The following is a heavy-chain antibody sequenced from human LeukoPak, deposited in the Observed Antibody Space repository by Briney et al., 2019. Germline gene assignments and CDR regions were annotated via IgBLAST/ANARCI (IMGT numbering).Heavy chain of an antibody. Sequence: PSETLSLTCTVSGGSVSGYYWSWIRQPPGKGLEWICYIYYSGSTNYNPSLKSRVTISVDTSENQFSLKLTSVTAADTAVYYCARDREYSSSGLVWFDPWGHGILVTVSS. J-gene: IGHJ5*02. CDR3: ARDREYSSSGLVWFDP. D-gene: IGHD6-6*01. CDR2: IYYSGST. CDR1: GGSVSGYY. V-gene: IGHV4-59*02.